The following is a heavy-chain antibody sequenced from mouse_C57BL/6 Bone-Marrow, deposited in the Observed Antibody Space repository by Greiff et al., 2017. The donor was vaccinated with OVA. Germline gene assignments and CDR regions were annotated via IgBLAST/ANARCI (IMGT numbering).Heavy chain of an antibody. D-gene: IGHD1-1*01. CDR3: ARNYYGSSYRFAY. CDR1: GFTFSDYG. CDR2: ISSGSSTI. V-gene: IGHV5-17*01. J-gene: IGHJ3*01. Sequence: EVQVVESGGGLVKPGGSLTLSCAASGFTFSDYGMHWVRQAPEKGLEWVAYISSGSSTIYYADTVKGRFTISRDNAKNTLFLQMTSLRSEDTAMYYCARNYYGSSYRFAYWGQGTLVTVSA.